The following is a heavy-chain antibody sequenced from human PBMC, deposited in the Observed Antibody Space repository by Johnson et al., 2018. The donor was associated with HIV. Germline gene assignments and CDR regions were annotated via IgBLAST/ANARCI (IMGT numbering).Heavy chain of an antibody. CDR1: GFTFSSYA. CDR3: ASGYYDSSGYYPDAFDI. D-gene: IGHD3-22*01. CDR2: ISYDGSNK. V-gene: IGHV3-30-3*01. J-gene: IGHJ3*02. Sequence: QVQLVESGGGLVQPGGSLRLSCAASGFTFSSYAMHWVRQAPGKGLEWVVTISYDGSNKYYADSVKGRFTLSSDNSKNTLYLQMNSLRAEDTAVYYCASGYYDSSGYYPDAFDIWGQGTMVTVSS.